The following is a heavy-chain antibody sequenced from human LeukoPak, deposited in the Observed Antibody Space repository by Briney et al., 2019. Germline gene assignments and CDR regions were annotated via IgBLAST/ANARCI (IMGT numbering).Heavy chain of an antibody. D-gene: IGHD3-22*01. CDR3: AEEGVYYYDSSGYPHYFDY. V-gene: IGHV3-23*01. Sequence: GSLRLSCAASGFTFSSYAMSWVRQAPGKGLEWVSAISGSGGSTYYADSVKGRFTISRDNSKNTLYLQMNSLRAEDTAVYYCAEEGVYYYDSSGYPHYFDYWGQGTLVTVSS. CDR2: ISGSGGST. J-gene: IGHJ4*02. CDR1: GFTFSSYA.